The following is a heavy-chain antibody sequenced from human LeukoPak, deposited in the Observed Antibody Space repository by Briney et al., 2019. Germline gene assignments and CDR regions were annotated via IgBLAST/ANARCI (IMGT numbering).Heavy chain of an antibody. J-gene: IGHJ6*03. CDR3: AKGRMVYVIQDYMDV. D-gene: IGHD2-8*01. V-gene: IGHV3-30*18. CDR1: GFTFSSYA. CDR2: ISYDGSNK. Sequence: PGRSLRLSCAASGFTFSSYAMHWVRQAPGKGLEWVAVISYDGSNKYYADSVKGRFTISRDNSKNTLYLQMNSLRAEDTAVYYCAKGRMVYVIQDYMDVWGKGTTVTVSS.